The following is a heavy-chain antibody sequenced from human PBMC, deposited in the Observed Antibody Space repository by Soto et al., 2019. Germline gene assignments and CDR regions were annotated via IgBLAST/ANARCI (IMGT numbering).Heavy chain of an antibody. Sequence: LPALPLTWVISGDSVSSNRAAWNWIRQSPSRGLEWLGRTYYRSRWYNDYAVSVRSRITVNADTSKNQFSLHLNSVTPEDTAVYYCARTSPLQWYQLDVWEKRTTVTVTS. J-gene: IGHJ6*04. D-gene: IGHD2-2*01. CDR3: ARTSPLQWYQLDV. CDR2: TYYRSRWYN. CDR1: GDSVSSNRAA. V-gene: IGHV6-1*01.